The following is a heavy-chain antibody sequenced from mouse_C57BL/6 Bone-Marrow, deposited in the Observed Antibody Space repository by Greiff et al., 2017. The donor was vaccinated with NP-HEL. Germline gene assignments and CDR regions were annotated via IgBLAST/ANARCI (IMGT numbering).Heavy chain of an antibody. Sequence: VQLQQSGTELVKPGASVKLSCKASGYTFTSYWMHWVKQRPGQGLEWIGNINPSNGGTNYNEKFKSKATLTVDKSSSTAYMQLSSLTSEDSAVYYWAREGVYYDYDEDYWGQGTTLTVSS. CDR3: AREGVYYDYDEDY. CDR2: INPSNGGT. D-gene: IGHD2-4*01. CDR1: GYTFTSYW. J-gene: IGHJ2*01. V-gene: IGHV1-53*01.